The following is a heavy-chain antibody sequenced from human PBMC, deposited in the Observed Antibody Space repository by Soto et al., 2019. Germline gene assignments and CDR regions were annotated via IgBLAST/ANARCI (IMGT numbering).Heavy chain of an antibody. Sequence: QITLKESGPTLVKPTQTLTLTFTFSGCSLTGSGVGVGWIRQPPGKALELLALIYWDDDKRYSPSLKCRLTITKDTSKHQVALTVTNMDPLDTAAYYCARFIWSDTSLYYFDYRGQVTLVTVSS. J-gene: IGHJ4*02. D-gene: IGHD3-3*01. CDR2: IYWDDDK. CDR3: ARFIWSDTSLYYFDY. CDR1: GCSLTGSGVG. V-gene: IGHV2-5*02.